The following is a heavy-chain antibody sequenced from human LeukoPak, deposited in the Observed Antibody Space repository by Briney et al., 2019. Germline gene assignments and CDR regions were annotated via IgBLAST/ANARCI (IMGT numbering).Heavy chain of an antibody. V-gene: IGHV4-30-4*08. Sequence: SETLSLTCTVSGGSISSGDYYWSWIRQPPGKGLEWIGYIYYSGSTYYNPSLKSRVTISVDTSKNQFSLKLSSVTAADTAVYYCARESFTVTTFTSDYWGQGTLVTVSS. D-gene: IGHD4-17*01. J-gene: IGHJ4*02. CDR2: IYYSGST. CDR3: ARESFTVTTFTSDY. CDR1: GGSISSGDYY.